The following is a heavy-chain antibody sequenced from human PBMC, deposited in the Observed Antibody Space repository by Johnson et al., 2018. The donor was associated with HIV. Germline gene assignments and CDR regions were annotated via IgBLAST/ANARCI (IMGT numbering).Heavy chain of an antibody. CDR3: ARVGDSSSSLGAFDI. CDR1: GFTVSSNY. J-gene: IGHJ3*02. V-gene: IGHV3-66*02. D-gene: IGHD6-6*01. CDR2: IYSGGST. Sequence: MQLVDSGGGLVQPGGSLRLSCAASGFTVSSNYMSWVRQAPGKGLEWVSVIYSGGSTYYADSVKGRFTISRDNSKKTLYLQMNSLRAEDTAVYYCARVGDSSSSLGAFDIWGQGTMVTVSS.